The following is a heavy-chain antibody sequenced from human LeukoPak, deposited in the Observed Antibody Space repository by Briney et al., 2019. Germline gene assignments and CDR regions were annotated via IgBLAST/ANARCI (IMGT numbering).Heavy chain of an antibody. CDR3: ARESSSMASHSFDY. Sequence: GGSLRLSCAASGLSFSSYAMSWVRQAPGKGLEWISYISSSISTVFYADSVKGRFTISGDNAKNSLYLQMNSLRDEDTAVYYCARESSSMASHSFDYWGQGTLVTVSP. J-gene: IGHJ4*02. CDR1: GLSFSSYA. D-gene: IGHD2/OR15-2a*01. V-gene: IGHV3-48*02. CDR2: ISSSISTV.